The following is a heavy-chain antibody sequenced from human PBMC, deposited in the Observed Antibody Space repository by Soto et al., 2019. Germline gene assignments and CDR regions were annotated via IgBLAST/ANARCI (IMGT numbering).Heavy chain of an antibody. CDR2: IWPDGDSE. Sequence: QVQLVESGGGVVQPGRSLRLTCVASGFTFYNYGMHWVRQAPGKGLEWVAAIWPDGDSEHYPDSVKGRFTISRDNSRNTLYLQMNSLRAEDTAMYYCAKVGIVATTQMGWFDPWGQGTLVIVSS. CDR1: GFTFYNYG. J-gene: IGHJ5*02. V-gene: IGHV3-33*06. D-gene: IGHD1-26*01. CDR3: AKVGIVATTQMGWFDP.